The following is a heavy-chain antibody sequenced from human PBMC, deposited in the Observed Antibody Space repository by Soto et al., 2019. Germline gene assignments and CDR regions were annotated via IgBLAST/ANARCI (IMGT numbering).Heavy chain of an antibody. Sequence: PGGSLRLSCAASGFTFSRYGMHWFRQAPGKGLEWVAVISYDGSNKYYADSVKGRFTISRDNSKNTLYLQMNSLRAEDTAVYYCAKNGEWLRWIRYGMDVWGQGTTVTVSS. CDR2: ISYDGSNK. V-gene: IGHV3-30*18. J-gene: IGHJ6*02. D-gene: IGHD5-12*01. CDR1: GFTFSRYG. CDR3: AKNGEWLRWIRYGMDV.